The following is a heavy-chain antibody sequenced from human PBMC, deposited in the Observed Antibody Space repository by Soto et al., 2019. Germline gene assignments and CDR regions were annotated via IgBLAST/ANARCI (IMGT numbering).Heavy chain of an antibody. V-gene: IGHV1-24*01. Sequence: ASGKVSWKVSGYTLTEISMHWGRQAPGKGLEWMGGFDPEDGETIYAQKFQGRVTMTEDTSTDTAYMELSSLRSEDTAVYYCDTVHGVTDAFDIWGQGTMVTVSS. CDR3: DTVHGVTDAFDI. D-gene: IGHD3-16*01. J-gene: IGHJ3*02. CDR2: FDPEDGET. CDR1: GYTLTEIS.